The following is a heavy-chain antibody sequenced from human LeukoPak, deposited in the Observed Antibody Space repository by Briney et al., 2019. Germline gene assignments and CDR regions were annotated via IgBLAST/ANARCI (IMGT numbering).Heavy chain of an antibody. J-gene: IGHJ6*02. D-gene: IGHD3-9*01. CDR2: INHSGST. CDR3: ATLLRYPLNYYYYYGMDV. CDR1: GGSFSGYY. V-gene: IGHV4-34*01. Sequence: PSETLSLTCAVYGGSFSGYYWSWIRQPPGKGLEWIGEINHSGSTNYNPSLKSRVTISVDTSKNQFSLKLSSVTAADTAVYYCATLLRYPLNYYYYYGMDVWGQGTTVTVSS.